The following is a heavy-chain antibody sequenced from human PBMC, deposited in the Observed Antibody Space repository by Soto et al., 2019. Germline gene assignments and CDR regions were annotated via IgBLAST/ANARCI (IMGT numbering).Heavy chain of an antibody. J-gene: IGHJ4*02. V-gene: IGHV3-74*01. D-gene: IGHD2-15*01. CDR1: GFTFSSYW. Sequence: EVQLVESGGGLVQPGESLRLSCAASGFTFSSYWMHWVRQAPGKGLVWVSRINSDGSSTSYAGSVKGRFTISRDNAKNTLYVQMNSMIAEDTAVYYRVRTSLGVAAATREDYWGQGALVTVSS. CDR3: VRTSLGVAAATREDY. CDR2: INSDGSST.